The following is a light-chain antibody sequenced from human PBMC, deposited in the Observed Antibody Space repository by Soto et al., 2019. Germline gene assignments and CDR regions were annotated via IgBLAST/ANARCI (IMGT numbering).Light chain of an antibody. CDR1: SSNIGNNY. CDR2: ENN. Sequence: QSVLTQPPSVSAAPGQKVTISCSGSSSNIGNNYVSWYQQLPGTAPKLLIYENNKRPSGIPDRFSGSKSGTSATLGITGLQTGDEADYYCGTWGSSLSAVVVFGGGTKLTVL. J-gene: IGLJ2*01. CDR3: GTWGSSLSAVVV. V-gene: IGLV1-51*02.